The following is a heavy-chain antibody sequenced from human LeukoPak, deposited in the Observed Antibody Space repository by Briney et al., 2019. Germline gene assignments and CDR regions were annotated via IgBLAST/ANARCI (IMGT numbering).Heavy chain of an antibody. CDR2: ISGSGGST. Sequence: PGGSLRLSCAASGFTFSSYAMSWVRQAPGKGLEWVSAISGSGGSTYYADSVKGRFTISRDNSKNTLYLQMNSLRAEDTAAYYCGGRYNWNYGFDYWGQGTLVTVSS. D-gene: IGHD1-7*01. CDR3: GGRYNWNYGFDY. V-gene: IGHV3-23*01. J-gene: IGHJ4*02. CDR1: GFTFSSYA.